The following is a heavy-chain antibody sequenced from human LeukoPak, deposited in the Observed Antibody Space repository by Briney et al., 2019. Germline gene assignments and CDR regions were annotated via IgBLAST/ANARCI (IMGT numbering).Heavy chain of an antibody. J-gene: IGHJ4*02. CDR3: ARSGSSSLGDFDY. CDR2: IYPGDSDP. CDR1: GYRFTSYW. D-gene: IGHD6-13*01. Sequence: GESLKISCKGSGYRFTSYWIGWVRQMPGKGLEWMGIIYPGDSDPRYSPSFQGQVTVSVDKSISTAYLQWSSLKASDTAMYYCARSGSSSLGDFDYWGQGTLVTVSS. V-gene: IGHV5-51*01.